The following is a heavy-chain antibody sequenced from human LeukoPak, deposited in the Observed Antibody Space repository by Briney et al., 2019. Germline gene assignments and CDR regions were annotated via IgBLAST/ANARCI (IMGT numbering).Heavy chain of an antibody. Sequence: GESLKISCKGSGYDFTNFWIAWVRHMPGKGLECMGIMYPGDSDTRYSPSFQGQVTISADKSIGTAYLQWSSLKASDAAMYYCARVVGGSPRYYHVDVWGKGTTVTVSS. CDR2: MYPGDSDT. J-gene: IGHJ6*03. D-gene: IGHD2-15*01. CDR1: GYDFTNFW. V-gene: IGHV5-51*01. CDR3: ARVVGGSPRYYHVDV.